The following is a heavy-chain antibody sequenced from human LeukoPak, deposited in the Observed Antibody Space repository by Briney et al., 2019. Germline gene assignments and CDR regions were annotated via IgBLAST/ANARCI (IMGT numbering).Heavy chain of an antibody. Sequence: PGGSLRLSCAASGFTFSSYAMSWVRQAPGKGLEWVSAISESGDKTYYADSVKGRFTISRDTSKSTLYLQLNSLRAEDTAIYYCAKGIHSTGYYPFDYWGQGTLVTVSS. CDR3: AKGIHSTGYYPFDY. CDR2: ISESGDKT. J-gene: IGHJ4*02. V-gene: IGHV3-23*01. D-gene: IGHD3-22*01. CDR1: GFTFSSYA.